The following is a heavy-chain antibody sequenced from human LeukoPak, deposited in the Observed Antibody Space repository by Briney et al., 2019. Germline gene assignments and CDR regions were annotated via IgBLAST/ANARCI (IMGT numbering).Heavy chain of an antibody. J-gene: IGHJ5*02. D-gene: IGHD3-10*01. CDR3: SRDFTMVRGVITYYWFDP. CDR1: GYTFTSYG. Sequence: PLASVKVSCKASGYTFTSYGISWVRQAPGQGLEWMGWISAYNGNTNYAQNLQGRVTMTTDTPTSTAYMEVGSLRSGDTAVYYLSRDFTMVRGVITYYWFDPWGQGTLVTVSS. CDR2: ISAYNGNT. V-gene: IGHV1-18*01.